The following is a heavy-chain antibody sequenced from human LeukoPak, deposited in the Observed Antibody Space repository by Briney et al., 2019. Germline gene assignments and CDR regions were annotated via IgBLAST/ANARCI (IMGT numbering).Heavy chain of an antibody. CDR1: GFTFSSYW. CDR3: ARGIMYSSSPLDY. CDR2: IKQDGSEK. Sequence: RTGGSLRLSCAASGFTFSSYWMSWVRQAPGKGLEWVANIKQDGSEKYYVDSVKGRFTISRDNAKNSLYLQMNSLRAEDTAVYYCARGIMYSSSPLDYWGQGTLVTVSS. D-gene: IGHD6-6*01. V-gene: IGHV3-7*01. J-gene: IGHJ4*02.